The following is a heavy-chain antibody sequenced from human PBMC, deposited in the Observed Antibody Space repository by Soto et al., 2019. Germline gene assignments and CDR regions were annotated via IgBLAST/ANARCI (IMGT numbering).Heavy chain of an antibody. CDR1: GFTFSRYS. CDR3: ARAMDIVVVPAVQFDDFCSGPPDN. Sequence: EVQLVESGGGLVKPGGSLRLSCAASGFTFSRYSMNWVRQAPGKGLEWVSSISSSSSYIYYADSVKGRFTISRDNAKNSLYLQMNSLRADDTAVYYCARAMDIVVVPAVQFDDFCSGPPDNWGQGTLVTVSS. D-gene: IGHD2-2*03. V-gene: IGHV3-21*01. J-gene: IGHJ4*02. CDR2: ISSSSSYI.